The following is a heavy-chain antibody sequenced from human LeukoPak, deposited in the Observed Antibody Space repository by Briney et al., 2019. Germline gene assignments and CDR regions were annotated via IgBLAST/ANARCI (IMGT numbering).Heavy chain of an antibody. CDR3: AADLSDPTVGASYLDS. CDR2: IYSDGRT. J-gene: IGHJ4*02. D-gene: IGHD1-26*01. Sequence: GGSLRLSCAASGFTVSSNYMSWVRQAPGKGLEWVSVIYSDGRTYYADSVKGRFTISRDNSKNTLYLETNSLRAEDTAVYYCAADLSDPTVGASYLDSWGQGTLVTVSS. V-gene: IGHV3-53*01. CDR1: GFTVSSNY.